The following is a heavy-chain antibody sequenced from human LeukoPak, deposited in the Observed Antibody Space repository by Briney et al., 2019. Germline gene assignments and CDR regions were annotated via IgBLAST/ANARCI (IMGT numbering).Heavy chain of an antibody. V-gene: IGHV1-3*01. J-gene: IGHJ4*02. Sequence: ASVKVSCKASGYTFTSYGISWVRQAPGQRLEWMGWINAGNGNTKYSQKFQGRVTITRDTSASTAYMELSSLRSEDTAVYYCARLAAMKGVFDYWGQGTLVTVSS. CDR1: GYTFTSYG. D-gene: IGHD2-2*01. CDR2: INAGNGNT. CDR3: ARLAAMKGVFDY.